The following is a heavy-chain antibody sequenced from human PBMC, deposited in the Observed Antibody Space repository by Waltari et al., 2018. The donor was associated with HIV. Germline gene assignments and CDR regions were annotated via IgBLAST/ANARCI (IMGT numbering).Heavy chain of an antibody. CDR2: IYPSGNT. CDR1: GYSISSGYF. Sequence: QVQLQESGPGLVKPSETLSLTCDVPGYSISSGYFWGWIRHPPGKGLEWTGSIYPSGNTYYNPSLKSRVTKSVDTSKNQFSLKLSSVTAADTAVYYCARAAISGATKGAFDIWGQGTMVTVSS. J-gene: IGHJ3*02. CDR3: ARAAISGATKGAFDI. D-gene: IGHD2-21*01. V-gene: IGHV4-38-2*01.